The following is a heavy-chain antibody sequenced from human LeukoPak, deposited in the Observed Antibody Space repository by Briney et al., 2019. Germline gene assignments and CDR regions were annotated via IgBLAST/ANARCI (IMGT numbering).Heavy chain of an antibody. J-gene: IGHJ5*02. CDR3: ARDSISPMRDGYNLAA. CDR1: GFTFSSYS. CDR2: ISSSSSYI. D-gene: IGHD5-24*01. Sequence: GGSLRLSCAASGFTFSSYSMNWVRQAPGKGLEWVSSISSSSSYIYYADSVKGRFTISRDNAKNSLYLQMNSLRAEDTAVYYCARDSISPMRDGYNLAAWGQGTLVTVSS. V-gene: IGHV3-21*01.